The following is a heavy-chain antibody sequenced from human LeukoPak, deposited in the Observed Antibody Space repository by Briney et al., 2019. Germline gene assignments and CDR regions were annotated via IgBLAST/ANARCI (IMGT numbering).Heavy chain of an antibody. CDR3: ARGGDCSGGSCYSWDYYGMDV. J-gene: IGHJ6*02. V-gene: IGHV1-18*01. Sequence: ASVKVSCKASGGTFSSYAISWVRQAPGQGLEWMGWISAYNGNTNYAQKLQGRVTMTTDTSTSTAYMELRSLRSDDTAVYYCARGGDCSGGSCYSWDYYGMDVWGQGTTVTVSS. CDR1: GGTFSSYA. D-gene: IGHD2-15*01. CDR2: ISAYNGNT.